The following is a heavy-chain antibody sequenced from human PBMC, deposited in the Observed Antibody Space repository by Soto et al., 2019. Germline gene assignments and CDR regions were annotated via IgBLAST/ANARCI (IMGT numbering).Heavy chain of an antibody. Sequence: SETLSLTCTVSGGSISSGGYYWSWIRQHPGKGLEWIGYIYYSGSTYYNPSLKSRVTISVDTSKNQFSLKLSSVTAADTAVYYCATSAAAGPYYFDYWGQGTLVTAPQ. CDR1: GGSISSGGYY. CDR3: ATSAAAGPYYFDY. CDR2: IYYSGST. V-gene: IGHV4-31*03. D-gene: IGHD6-13*01. J-gene: IGHJ4*02.